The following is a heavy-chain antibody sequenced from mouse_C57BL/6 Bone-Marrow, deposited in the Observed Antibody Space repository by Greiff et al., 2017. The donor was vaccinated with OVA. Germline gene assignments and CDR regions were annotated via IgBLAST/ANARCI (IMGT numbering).Heavy chain of an antibody. J-gene: IGHJ3*01. D-gene: IGHD2-2*01. CDR1: GYAFTNYL. CDR3: ARWGGYDQFAFAY. V-gene: IGHV1-54*01. Sequence: QVHVKQSGAELVRPGTSVKVSCKASGYAFTNYLIEWVKQRPGQGLEWIGVINPGSGGTNYNEKFKGKATLTADKSSSTAYMQLSSLTSEDSAVYFCARWGGYDQFAFAYWGQGTLVTVSA. CDR2: INPGSGGT.